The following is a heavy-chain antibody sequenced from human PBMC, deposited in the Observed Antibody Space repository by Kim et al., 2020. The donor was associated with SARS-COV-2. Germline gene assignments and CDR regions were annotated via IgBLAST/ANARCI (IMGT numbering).Heavy chain of an antibody. J-gene: IGHJ4*02. CDR3: ARAEGRGVGVDY. Sequence: SVKVSCKASGGTFSSYAISWVRQAPGQGLEWMGRIIPILGIANYAQKFQGRVTITADKSTSTAYMELSSLRSEDTAVYYCARAEGRGVGVDYWGQGTLVTVSS. CDR1: GGTFSSYA. D-gene: IGHD3-10*01. CDR2: IIPILGIA. V-gene: IGHV1-69*04.